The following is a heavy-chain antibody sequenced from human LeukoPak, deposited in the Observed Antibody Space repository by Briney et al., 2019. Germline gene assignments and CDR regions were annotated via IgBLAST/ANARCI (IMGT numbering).Heavy chain of an antibody. J-gene: IGHJ4*02. D-gene: IGHD3-22*01. CDR1: GFTFSSYA. CDR3: ANGVTYYYDSSGYSPLDY. V-gene: IGHV3-23*01. CDR2: ISGSGGST. Sequence: GGSLRLSCAASGFTFSSYAMSWVRQAPGKGLEWVSAISGSGGSTYYADSVKGRFTISRDNSKNTLYLQMNSLRAEDTAVYYCANGVTYYYDSSGYSPLDYWGQETLVTVSS.